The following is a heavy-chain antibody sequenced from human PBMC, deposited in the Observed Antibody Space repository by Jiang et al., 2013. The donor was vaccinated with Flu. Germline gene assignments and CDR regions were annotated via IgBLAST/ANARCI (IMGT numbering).Heavy chain of an antibody. J-gene: IGHJ6*03. V-gene: IGHV4-34*01. Sequence: GSFSGYYWSWIRQPPGKGLEWIGEINHSGSTNXNPSLKSRVTISVDTSKNQFSLKLSSVTAADTAVYYCARGKGGLTYYYYYMDVWGKGTTVTVSS. CDR2: INHSGST. CDR3: ARGKGGLTYYYYYMDV. D-gene: IGHD3/OR15-3a*01. CDR1: GSFSGYY.